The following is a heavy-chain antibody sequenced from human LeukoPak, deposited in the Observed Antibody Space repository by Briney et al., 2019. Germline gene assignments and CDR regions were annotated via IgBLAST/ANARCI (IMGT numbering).Heavy chain of an antibody. V-gene: IGHV3-21*01. Sequence: PGGSLRLSCAASGFTFSRYSMNWVRQAPEKGLEWVSSISSSSSYIYYADSVKGRFTISRDNAKNSLYLQMNSLRAEDTAVYYCAGEETAMVFDPWGQGTLVTVSS. CDR3: AGEETAMVFDP. CDR2: ISSSSSYI. J-gene: IGHJ5*02. D-gene: IGHD3-10*01. CDR1: GFTFSRYS.